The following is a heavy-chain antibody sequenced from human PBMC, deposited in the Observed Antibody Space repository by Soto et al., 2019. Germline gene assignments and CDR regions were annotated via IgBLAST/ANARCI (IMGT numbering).Heavy chain of an antibody. CDR3: ARDAIAEADPEDYYYYYGMDV. D-gene: IGHD6-13*01. CDR2: IWYDGSNK. J-gene: IGHJ6*01. V-gene: IGHV3-33*01. CDR1: GFTFSSYG. Sequence: SGGSLRRSCAASGFTFSSYGMHWVRQAPGKVLELVAVIWYDGSNKYYAYSVKGRFTISRDNSKNTLYLQMNSLRAEDTAVVYCARDAIAEADPEDYYYYYGMDVWGQGTTVTVSS.